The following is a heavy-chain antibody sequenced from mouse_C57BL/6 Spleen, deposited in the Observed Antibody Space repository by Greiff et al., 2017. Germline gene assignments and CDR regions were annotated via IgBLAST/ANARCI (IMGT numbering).Heavy chain of an antibody. V-gene: IGHV1-82*01. CDR1: GYAFSSSW. CDR2: IYPGDGDT. Sequence: VQLQQSGPELVKPGASVKISCKASGYAFSSSWMNWVKQRPGKGLEWIGRIYPGDGDTNYNGKFKGKATLTADKSSSTAYMQLSSLTSEDYAVYFCARPFITTVVAPAMDYWGQGTSVTVSS. J-gene: IGHJ4*01. D-gene: IGHD1-1*01. CDR3: ARPFITTVVAPAMDY.